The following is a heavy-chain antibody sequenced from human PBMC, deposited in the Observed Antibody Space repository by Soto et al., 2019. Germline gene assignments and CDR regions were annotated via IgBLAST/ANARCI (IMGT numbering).Heavy chain of an antibody. D-gene: IGHD2-2*01. CDR2: ISGSGGST. Sequence: GGSLRLSCAASGFTFSSYAMSWVRQAPGKGLEWVSAISGSGGSTYYADSVKGRFTISRDNSKNTLYLQMNSLRAEDAAVYYCAKASSPVPAAVDMDVWGKGTTVTVSS. CDR3: AKASSPVPAAVDMDV. J-gene: IGHJ6*03. CDR1: GFTFSSYA. V-gene: IGHV3-23*01.